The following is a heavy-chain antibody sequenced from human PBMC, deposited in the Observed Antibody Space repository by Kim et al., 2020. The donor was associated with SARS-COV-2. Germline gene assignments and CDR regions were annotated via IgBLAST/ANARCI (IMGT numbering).Heavy chain of an antibody. Sequence: GGSLRLSCAASGFNSNNYAMSWLRQAPGKGLEWVSAITKYDGRTYYADSVKGRFTISRDISKNTVYLEMTNLRAEDSALYYCAKDQPAFGWPTFDYWGQG. CDR2: ITKYDGRT. V-gene: IGHV3-23*01. J-gene: IGHJ4*02. CDR1: GFNSNNYA. CDR3: AKDQPAFGWPTFDY. D-gene: IGHD6-19*01.